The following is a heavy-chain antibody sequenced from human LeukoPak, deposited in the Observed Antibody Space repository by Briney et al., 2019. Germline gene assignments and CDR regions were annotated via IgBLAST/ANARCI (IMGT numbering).Heavy chain of an antibody. J-gene: IGHJ3*02. V-gene: IGHV4-61*02. Sequence: PSQTLSLTCTVSGGSISSGRYYWSWLRQPAGKGLELIVRIYTSGSTNYNPSLKSRVTISVATSKNQFSLKLSSVTAADTAVYYCARLRITMVRGVMNAFDIWGQGTMVTVSS. CDR2: IYTSGST. CDR1: GGSISSGRYY. CDR3: ARLRITMVRGVMNAFDI. D-gene: IGHD3-10*01.